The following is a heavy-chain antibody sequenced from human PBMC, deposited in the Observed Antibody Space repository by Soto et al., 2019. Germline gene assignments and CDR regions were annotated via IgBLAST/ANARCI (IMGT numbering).Heavy chain of an antibody. CDR3: ASGGDYVIEF. Sequence: QLQLQESGPGLVKPSETLSLTCTVSGGSISSTSHYWGWIRQPPGKGLEWIGSVYSSWNTYYNPALKSRVTISVDTSKNHFSLKVNSVTATDTAVYYCASGGDYVIEFWGQGTLVTVSS. J-gene: IGHJ4*02. D-gene: IGHD4-17*01. CDR2: VYSSWNT. V-gene: IGHV4-39*02. CDR1: GGSISSTSHY.